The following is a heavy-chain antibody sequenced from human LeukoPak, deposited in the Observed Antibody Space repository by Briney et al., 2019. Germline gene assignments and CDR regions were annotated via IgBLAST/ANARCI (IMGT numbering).Heavy chain of an antibody. Sequence: PGGSLRLSCAASGFSFSSYAMSWVRQAPGKGLEWVANINQHETEKYYVDAVKGRFNISRDNVKKSLFLQMNSLRTEDTGIYYCVSGGSLFDLWGRGTLVSVSS. V-gene: IGHV3-7*01. CDR3: VSGGSLFDL. J-gene: IGHJ2*01. D-gene: IGHD6-25*01. CDR1: GFSFSSYA. CDR2: INQHETEK.